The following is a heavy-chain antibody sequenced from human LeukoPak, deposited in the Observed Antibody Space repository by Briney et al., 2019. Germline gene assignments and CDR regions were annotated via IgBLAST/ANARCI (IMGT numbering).Heavy chain of an antibody. CDR2: ISYSGST. V-gene: IGHV4-38-2*02. CDR1: GYSISSGYY. J-gene: IGHJ6*03. D-gene: IGHD3-22*01. Sequence: PSETLSLTCTVSGYSISSGYYWGWIRQPPGKGLEWIGYISYSGSTYNNPSLKSRVSISVDTSKNQFSLKLSSVTAADTAVYYCARGGYYYDSSGYFPSMDVWGKGTTVTVSS. CDR3: ARGGYYYDSSGYFPSMDV.